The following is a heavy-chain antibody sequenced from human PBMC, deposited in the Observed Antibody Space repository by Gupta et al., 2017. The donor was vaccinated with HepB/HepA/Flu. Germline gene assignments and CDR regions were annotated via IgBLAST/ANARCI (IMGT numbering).Heavy chain of an antibody. CDR1: GFTFRDHS. CDR3: ARDGGGLDY. CDR2: IRNKANSYTT. J-gene: IGHJ4*02. D-gene: IGHD3-10*01. Sequence: EVQLVESGGGLVQPGGSLRLSCAASGFTFRDHSVDWVRQAPGKGLEWVGRIRNKANSYTTEYAASVKGRFTVSRDDSMNSVYLQMNSLKTDDTAMYYCARDGGGLDYWGQGTLVTVSS. V-gene: IGHV3-72*01.